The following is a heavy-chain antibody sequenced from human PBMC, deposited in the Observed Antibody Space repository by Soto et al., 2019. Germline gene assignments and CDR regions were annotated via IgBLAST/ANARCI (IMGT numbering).Heavy chain of an antibody. CDR1: GGSFSGYY. CDR3: ATYFKWELLG. D-gene: IGHD1-26*01. CDR2: INHSGST. Sequence: SETLSLTCAVYGGSFSGYYWSWIRQPPGKGLEWIGEINHSGSTNYNPSLKSRVTISVDTSKNQFSLKLSSVTAADTAVYYCATYFKWELLGWGQGTLVTVS. V-gene: IGHV4-34*01. J-gene: IGHJ4*02.